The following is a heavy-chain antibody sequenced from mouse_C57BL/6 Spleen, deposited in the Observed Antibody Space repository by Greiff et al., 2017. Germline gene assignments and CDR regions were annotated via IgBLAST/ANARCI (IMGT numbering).Heavy chain of an antibody. D-gene: IGHD3-2*02. Sequence: QVQLKESGAELVKPGASVKISCKASGYAFSSYWMNWVKQRPGKGLEWIGQIYPGDGDTNYNGKFKGKATLTADKSSSTAYMQLSSLTSEDSAVYFCALTAQGPFDYWGQGTTLTVSS. J-gene: IGHJ2*01. CDR1: GYAFSSYW. CDR3: ALTAQGPFDY. V-gene: IGHV1-80*01. CDR2: IYPGDGDT.